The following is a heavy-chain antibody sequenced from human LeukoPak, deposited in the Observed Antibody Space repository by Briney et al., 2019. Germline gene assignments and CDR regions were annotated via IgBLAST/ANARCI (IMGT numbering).Heavy chain of an antibody. J-gene: IGHJ4*02. CDR3: ARDKSAGADTGSSFYY. V-gene: IGHV3-21*04. Sequence: PGGSLRLPCAASGFTFSSYSMNWVRQAPGKGLEWVSSISSSSSYIYYADSVKGRFTFSRDNAKNSLYLQMDRLRAEDTAVYYCARDKSAGADTGSSFYYWGQGALVIVSS. CDR2: ISSSSSYI. CDR1: GFTFSSYS. D-gene: IGHD3-10*01.